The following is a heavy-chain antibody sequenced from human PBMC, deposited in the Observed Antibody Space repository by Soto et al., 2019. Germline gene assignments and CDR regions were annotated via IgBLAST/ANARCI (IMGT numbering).Heavy chain of an antibody. CDR2: ISISGDYI. V-gene: IGHV3-21*01. CDR3: ARDQGVLMVYADVFYYYGMDV. Sequence: EVQLVESGGGLVKPGGSLRLSCAASGFTFSTYSMNWVRQALGKGLEWVSSISISGDYIYYADSVKGRFSISRDNAKNSLYLQMNSLRAEDTAVYYCARDQGVLMVYADVFYYYGMDVWGHGTTVTVSS. J-gene: IGHJ6*02. CDR1: GFTFSTYS. D-gene: IGHD2-8*01.